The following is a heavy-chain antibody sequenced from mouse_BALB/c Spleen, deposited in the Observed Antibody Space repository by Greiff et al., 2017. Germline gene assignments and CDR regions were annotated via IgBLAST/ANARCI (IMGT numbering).Heavy chain of an antibody. J-gene: IGHJ4*01. CDR2: ISDGGSYT. CDR1: GFTFSDYY. V-gene: IGHV5-4*02. CDR3: ARRDYYGSSDAMDY. D-gene: IGHD1-1*01. Sequence: EVQLVESGGGLVKPGGSLKLSCAASGFTFSDYYMYWVRQTPEKRLEWVATISDGGSYTYYPDSVKGRFTISRDNAKNNLYLQMSSLKSEDTAMYYCARRDYYGSSDAMDYWGQGTSVTVSS.